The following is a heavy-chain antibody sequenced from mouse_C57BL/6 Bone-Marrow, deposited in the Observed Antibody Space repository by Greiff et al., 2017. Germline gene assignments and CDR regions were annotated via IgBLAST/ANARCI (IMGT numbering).Heavy chain of an antibody. Sequence: VVESEGGLVQPGSSMKLSCTASGFTFSDYYMAWVRQVPEKGLEWVANINYDGSSTYYLDSLKSRFIISRDNAKNILYLQMSSLKSEDTATYYCARDRYYGSRGGYFDYWGQGTTLTVSS. CDR1: GFTFSDYY. D-gene: IGHD1-1*01. V-gene: IGHV5-16*01. CDR3: ARDRYYGSRGGYFDY. CDR2: INYDGSST. J-gene: IGHJ2*01.